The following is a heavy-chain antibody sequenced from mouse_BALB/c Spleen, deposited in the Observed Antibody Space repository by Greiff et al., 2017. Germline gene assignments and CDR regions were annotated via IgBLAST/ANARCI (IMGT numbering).Heavy chain of an antibody. CDR2: INSNGGST. CDR3: ARVGAYYRYDDAMDY. V-gene: IGHV5-6-3*01. Sequence: DVKLVESGGGLVQPGGSLKLSCAASGFTFSSYGMSWVRQTPDKRLELVATINSNGGSTYYPDSVKGRFTISRDNAKNTLYLQMSSLKSEDTAMYYCARVGAYYRYDDAMDYWGQGTSVTVSA. CDR1: GFTFSSYG. D-gene: IGHD2-14*01. J-gene: IGHJ4*01.